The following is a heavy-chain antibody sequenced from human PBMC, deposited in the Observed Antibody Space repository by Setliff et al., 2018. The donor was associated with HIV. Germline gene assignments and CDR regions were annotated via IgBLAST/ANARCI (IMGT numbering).Heavy chain of an antibody. CDR2: ISNGGGAT. V-gene: IGHV3-23*01. CDR3: TSDPPASGWTLAY. J-gene: IGHJ4*02. Sequence: GGSLRLSCAASGFTFDDYGMSWVRQAPGKGLEWVSAISNGGGATYYTGPVKGRFTTSRDNSKNTLYLQMDSLRAEDTALYYCTSDPPASGWTLAYWGQGALVTVSS. D-gene: IGHD6-19*01. CDR1: GFTFDDYG.